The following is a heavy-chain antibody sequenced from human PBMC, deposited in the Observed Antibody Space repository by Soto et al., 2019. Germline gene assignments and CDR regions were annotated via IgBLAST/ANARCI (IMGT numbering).Heavy chain of an antibody. V-gene: IGHV4-61*01. CDR2: TYFTGNT. D-gene: IGHD2-21*02. Sequence: SETLSLTCTVSGGSVSSGSYFWSWMRQAPGKGLEWIGHTYFTGNTNYNPSLKSRVTMSVDTSKHQFSLNLSSVTAADTAVYYCAKDQNRVGFIDVVVTANYGMDVWGHGTTVTVSS. J-gene: IGHJ6*02. CDR3: AKDQNRVGFIDVVVTANYGMDV. CDR1: GGSVSSGSYF.